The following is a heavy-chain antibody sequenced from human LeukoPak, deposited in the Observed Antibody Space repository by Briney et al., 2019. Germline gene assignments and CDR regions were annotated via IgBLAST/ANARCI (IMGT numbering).Heavy chain of an antibody. CDR1: GGTFSSYA. J-gene: IGHJ4*02. CDR2: IIPILGIA. D-gene: IGHD3-22*01. Sequence: SVKVSCKASGGTFSSYAISWVRQAPGQGLEWMGRIIPILGIANYAQKFQGRVTITADKSTSTAYMELSSLRSEDTAVYYCARDRDYYDSSGYSDKSDYWGQGTLVTVSS. CDR3: ARDRDYYDSSGYSDKSDY. V-gene: IGHV1-69*04.